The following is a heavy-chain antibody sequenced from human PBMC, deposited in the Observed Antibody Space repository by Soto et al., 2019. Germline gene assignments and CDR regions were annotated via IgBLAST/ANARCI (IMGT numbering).Heavy chain of an antibody. D-gene: IGHD3-9*01. Sequence: LRLSCAASGFTFSSYGMHWVRQAPGKGLEWVAVIWYDGSNKYYADSVKGRFTISRDNSKNTLYLQMDSLRAEDTAVYYCARGKGETYYDILTGYYKGGDYYYYYRMDVWGQGTTVTVSS. CDR1: GFTFSSYG. CDR2: IWYDGSNK. CDR3: ARGKGETYYDILTGYYKGGDYYYYYRMDV. J-gene: IGHJ6*02. V-gene: IGHV3-33*01.